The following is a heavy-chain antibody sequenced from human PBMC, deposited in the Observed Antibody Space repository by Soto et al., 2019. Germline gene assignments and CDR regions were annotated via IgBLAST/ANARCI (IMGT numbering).Heavy chain of an antibody. CDR1: GYTFTSYD. CDR2: MNPNSGNT. V-gene: IGHV1-8*01. D-gene: IGHD3-3*01. CDR3: ARLSPGNYDFWSGYGSYYYMDV. J-gene: IGHJ6*03. Sequence: GASVKVSCKASGYTFTSYDINWVRQATGQGLEWMGWMNPNSGNTGYAQKFQGRVTMTRNTSISTAYMELSSLRSEDTAVYYCARLSPGNYDFWSGYGSYYYMDVWGKGTSVTVSS.